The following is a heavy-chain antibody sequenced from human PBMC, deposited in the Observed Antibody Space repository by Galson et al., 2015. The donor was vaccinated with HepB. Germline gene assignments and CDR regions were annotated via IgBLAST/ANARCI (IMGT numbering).Heavy chain of an antibody. V-gene: IGHV1-24*01. CDR2: FDPEYGVP. CDR1: GYTLTELS. D-gene: IGHD4-23*01. Sequence: SVKVSCKVSGYTLTELSMNWVRQAPGKGLEWVGGFDPEYGVPIYAQKFQGRVTMTEDTSTDTAYMGLRSLRSEDAAVYYCATDMGYGGTYYFDYWGQGTLVTVSS. J-gene: IGHJ4*02. CDR3: ATDMGYGGTYYFDY.